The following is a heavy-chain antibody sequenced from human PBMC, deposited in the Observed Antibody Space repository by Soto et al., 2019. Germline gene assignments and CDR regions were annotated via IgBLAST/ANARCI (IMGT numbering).Heavy chain of an antibody. J-gene: IGHJ4*02. Sequence: QVQLVQSGAEVKKPGSSVKVSCKASGGTFSSYAISWVRQAPGQGLEWMGGIIPIFGTANYAQKFRGRVTITADESTSTAYMELSSLRSEDTAVYYCARSGGSYYGSLSYFDYWGQGTLVTVSS. CDR3: ARSGGSYYGSLSYFDY. CDR1: GGTFSSYA. D-gene: IGHD1-26*01. CDR2: IIPIFGTA. V-gene: IGHV1-69*01.